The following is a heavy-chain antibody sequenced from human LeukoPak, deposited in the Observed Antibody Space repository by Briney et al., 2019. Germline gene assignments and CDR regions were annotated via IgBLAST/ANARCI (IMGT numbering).Heavy chain of an antibody. CDR1: GDSIGSDY. J-gene: IGHJ1*01. V-gene: IGHV4-4*08. CDR3: AGRGQRYFRD. Sequence: PSETLSLTCSVSGDSIGSDYWSWIRQPPGKGLEWIGYIYRIGNTDYNPSLKSRVTISLDTSKNQLSLNLTSVTAADTAVYYCAGRGQRYFRDWGQGTLVTVSS. CDR2: IYRIGNT.